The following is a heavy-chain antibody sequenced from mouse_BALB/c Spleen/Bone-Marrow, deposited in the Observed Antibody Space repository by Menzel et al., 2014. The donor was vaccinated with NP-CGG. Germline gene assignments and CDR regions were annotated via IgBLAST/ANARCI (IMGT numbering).Heavy chain of an antibody. CDR2: INPYNGDT. J-gene: IGHJ1*01. Sequence: EVQLQQSGPELVKPGASVKMSCKASGYSFTGYFMHWVMQSPGKSLEWIGRINPYNGDTFYNQKLKGKATLTVDKSSSTAHMELRSLASENSAVYYCAREGGYYYGSSPYFDVWGAGTTVTVSS. CDR3: AREGGYYYGSSPYFDV. D-gene: IGHD1-1*01. CDR1: GYSFTGYF. V-gene: IGHV1-20*02.